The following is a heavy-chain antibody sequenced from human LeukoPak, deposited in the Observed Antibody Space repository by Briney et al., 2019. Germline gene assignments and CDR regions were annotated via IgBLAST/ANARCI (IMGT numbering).Heavy chain of an antibody. CDR2: IWYDGGNK. D-gene: IGHD3-3*01. J-gene: IGHJ4*02. V-gene: IGHV3-33*01. CDR1: GFTFSSYC. Sequence: GSLRLSCAASGFTFSSYCMHWVRQAPGKGLEGVAVIWYDGGNKYHSDSVKGRFTISRDNSKNTLYLQTNNLRGEETAVDYCARAAVGGYYFDYWGQGTLVTVSS. CDR3: ARAAVGGYYFDY.